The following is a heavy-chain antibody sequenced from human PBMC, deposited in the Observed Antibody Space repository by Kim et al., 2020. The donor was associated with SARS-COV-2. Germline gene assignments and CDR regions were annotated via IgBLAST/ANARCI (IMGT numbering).Heavy chain of an antibody. CDR1: GFTFSSYG. J-gene: IGHJ6*03. Sequence: GGSLRLSCAASGFTFSSYGMNWVRQAPGKGLEWVSAIGGSGGRTYYADSVKGRFTISRDNSKNTLYLQMNSLRAEDTAVYYCAKRKWERDYYYIDVWGKGTTVTVSS. D-gene: IGHD1-26*01. CDR3: AKRKWERDYYYIDV. V-gene: IGHV3-23*01. CDR2: IGGSGGRT.